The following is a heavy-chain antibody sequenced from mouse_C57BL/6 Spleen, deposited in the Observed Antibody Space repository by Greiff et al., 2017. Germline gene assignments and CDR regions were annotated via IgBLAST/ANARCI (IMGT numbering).Heavy chain of an antibody. D-gene: IGHD3-2*02. V-gene: IGHV1-69*01. Sequence: QVQLQQPGAELVMPGASVKLSCKASGYTFTSYWMHWVKQRPGQGLEWIGEIDPSDSYTNYNQKFKGKSTLTVDKSSSTAYMQLSSLTSEDSAVXYCASGQLRLYYAMDYWGQGTSVTVSS. CDR1: GYTFTSYW. J-gene: IGHJ4*01. CDR3: ASGQLRLYYAMDY. CDR2: IDPSDSYT.